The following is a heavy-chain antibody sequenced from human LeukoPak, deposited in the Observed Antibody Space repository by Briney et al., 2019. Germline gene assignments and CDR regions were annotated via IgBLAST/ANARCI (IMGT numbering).Heavy chain of an antibody. J-gene: IGHJ6*02. Sequence: VASVTVSCTASGYTFTSYAMHWVRQAPGQRLEWMGWINAGNGNTKYSQKFQGRVTITRDTSASTAYMELSSLRSEDTAVYYCAREFILYYTTVPEIYYYYYGMDVWGQGTTVTVSS. D-gene: IGHD2-8*01. V-gene: IGHV1-3*01. CDR3: AREFILYYTTVPEIYYYYYGMDV. CDR2: INAGNGNT. CDR1: GYTFTSYA.